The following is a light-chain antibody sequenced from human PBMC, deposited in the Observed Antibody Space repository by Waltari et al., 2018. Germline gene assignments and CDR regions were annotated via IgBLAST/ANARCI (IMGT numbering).Light chain of an antibody. V-gene: IGKV3-20*01. CDR1: QSVTSNY. CDR2: GAS. J-gene: IGKJ1*01. Sequence: EIVLTQSPGTLSLSPGERATLSCRASQSVTSNYLAWYQQRPGQAPRLLIYGASSKATAIPDRFSGSGSGTDFTLTISRLEPEGFAVYYCQQYGNSLWTFGQGTKVEIK. CDR3: QQYGNSLWT.